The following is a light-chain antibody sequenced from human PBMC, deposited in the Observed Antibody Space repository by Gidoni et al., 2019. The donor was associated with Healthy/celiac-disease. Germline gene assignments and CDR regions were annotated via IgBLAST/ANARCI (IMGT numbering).Light chain of an antibody. CDR2: ENN. J-gene: IGLJ3*02. Sequence: QSVLTQPPSVSAAPGQKVTISCPGNSPNIVNNYVSWYQQLPGTAPKLLIYENNKRPSGIPDRFSGSKSGTSATLGITGLQTGDEADYYCGTWDSSLSAGVFGGGTKLTVL. CDR1: SPNIVNNY. V-gene: IGLV1-51*02. CDR3: GTWDSSLSAGV.